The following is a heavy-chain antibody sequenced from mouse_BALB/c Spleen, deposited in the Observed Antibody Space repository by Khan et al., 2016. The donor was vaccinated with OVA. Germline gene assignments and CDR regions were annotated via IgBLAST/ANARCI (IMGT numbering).Heavy chain of an antibody. CDR1: GYTFTTYT. D-gene: IGHD2-14*01. Sequence: VQLQESGAELARPGASVKMSCKASGYTFTTYTMHWVKQRPGQGLEWIGYINPSNGYTNYNQKFKDKSTLTADKSSSTAYMQLSSLTSDYSAVFCCARAGAYYRSDGWFSYWGQGTLVTVS. CDR2: INPSNGYT. J-gene: IGHJ3*01. CDR3: ARAGAYYRSDGWFSY. V-gene: IGHV1-4*01.